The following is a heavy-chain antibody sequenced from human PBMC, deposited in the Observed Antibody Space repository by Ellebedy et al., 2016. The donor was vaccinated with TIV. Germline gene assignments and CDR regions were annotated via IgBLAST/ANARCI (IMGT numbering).Heavy chain of an antibody. J-gene: IGHJ3*02. Sequence: GGSLRLSXAASGFTFSDYYMSWIRQAPGKGLEWVSYISSSGSTIYYADSVKGRFTISRDNAKNSLYLQMNSLRAEDTAVYYCARGVRQLWLPHDAFDIWGQGTMVTVSS. CDR2: ISSSGSTI. D-gene: IGHD5-18*01. CDR1: GFTFSDYY. V-gene: IGHV3-11*01. CDR3: ARGVRQLWLPHDAFDI.